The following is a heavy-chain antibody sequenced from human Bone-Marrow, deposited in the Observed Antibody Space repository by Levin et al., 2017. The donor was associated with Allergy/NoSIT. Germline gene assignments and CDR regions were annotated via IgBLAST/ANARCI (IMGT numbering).Heavy chain of an antibody. Sequence: GGSLRLSCSTSGFNFNSYNMNWVRQAPGKGVEWVSTISTTSSHIWYADSVKGRFTISRDNAKNSLYLQMNNLTADDTAFYYCARATGNYYGNDYWGQGTLVTVSS. D-gene: IGHD1-26*01. J-gene: IGHJ4*02. CDR3: ARATGNYYGNDY. CDR1: GFNFNSYN. CDR2: ISTTSSHI. V-gene: IGHV3-21*01.